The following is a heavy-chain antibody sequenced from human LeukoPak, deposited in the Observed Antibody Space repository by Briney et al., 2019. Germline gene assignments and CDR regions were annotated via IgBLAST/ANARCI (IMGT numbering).Heavy chain of an antibody. CDR1: GYTFTGYY. CDR2: INPNSGGT. V-gene: IGHV1-2*02. Sequence: ASVKVSCKASGYTFTGYYMHWVRQAPGQGLEWMGWINPNSGGTNYAQKFQGRVTMTRDTSISTAYMELSRLRSDDTAVYYCARLIYGSGSYWSYYYYYMDVWGKGTTVTVSS. J-gene: IGHJ6*03. D-gene: IGHD3-10*01. CDR3: ARLIYGSGSYWSYYYYYMDV.